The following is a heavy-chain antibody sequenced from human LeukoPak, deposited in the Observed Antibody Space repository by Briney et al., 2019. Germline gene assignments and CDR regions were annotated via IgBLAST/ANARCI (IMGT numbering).Heavy chain of an antibody. V-gene: IGHV3-30-3*01. Sequence: GGSLRLSCAASGFTFSSYAMHWVRQAPGKGLEWVAVISYDGSNKYYADSVKGRFTISRDNSKNTLYLQMNSLSAEDTAVYYCAGWKAAAGTSGPYYFDYWGQGTLVTVSS. CDR1: GFTFSSYA. D-gene: IGHD6-13*01. J-gene: IGHJ4*02. CDR2: ISYDGSNK. CDR3: AGWKAAAGTSGPYYFDY.